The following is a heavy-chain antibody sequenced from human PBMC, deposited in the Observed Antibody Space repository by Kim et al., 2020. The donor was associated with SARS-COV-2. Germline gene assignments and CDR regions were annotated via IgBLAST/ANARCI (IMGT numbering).Heavy chain of an antibody. CDR2: IYTDGFT. V-gene: IGHV4-61*01. CDR1: GDSISGNKYF. D-gene: IGHD2-15*01. J-gene: IGHJ4*01. CDR3: VRGPLDTVILQPYFDY. Sequence: SETLSLTCTVSGDSISGNKYFWNWVRQPPGKAPEWIAYIYTDGFTMYNPSLKSRLTISIDASKSQFSLKLTSVTAADTAVYYCVRGPLDTVILQPYFDY.